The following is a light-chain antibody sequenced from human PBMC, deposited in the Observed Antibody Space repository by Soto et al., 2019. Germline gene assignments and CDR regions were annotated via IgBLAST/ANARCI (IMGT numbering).Light chain of an antibody. Sequence: IQMTQSPSTLSASLGDRVTITFRASQSINNRLAWYQQMPGKAPNLLIYKASSLESGVPSRFSGSGSGTEFTLTISSLQPDDFATYYCQQYNSYGTFGQGTKVDIK. CDR3: QQYNSYGT. CDR1: QSINNR. CDR2: KAS. V-gene: IGKV1-5*03. J-gene: IGKJ1*01.